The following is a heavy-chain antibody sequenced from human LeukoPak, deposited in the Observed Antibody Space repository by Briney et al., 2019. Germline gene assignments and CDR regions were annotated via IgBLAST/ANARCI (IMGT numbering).Heavy chain of an antibody. CDR3: VRADYNGGNPGSFDI. CDR2: IYYSGST. J-gene: IGHJ3*02. CDR1: VGSIRSSSYY. Sequence: SETLSLTCTFSVGSIRSSSYYWGWIRQPPGKGLEWIGSIYYSGSTYYNPSLKSRVTISVDTSKNQFSLTLNSVTAADTAVYYCVRADYNGGNPGSFDIWGRGTMVTVSS. D-gene: IGHD2-8*01. V-gene: IGHV4-39*07.